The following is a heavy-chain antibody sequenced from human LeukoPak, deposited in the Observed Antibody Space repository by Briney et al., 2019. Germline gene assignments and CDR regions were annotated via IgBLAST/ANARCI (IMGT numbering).Heavy chain of an antibody. Sequence: SETLSLTCAVYGGSFSGYYWSWIRQPPGKGLEWIGEIYQSASTNSNPSLKSRVTISVDTSKNQFSLKLSSVTAADTAVYYCAREVSGSYISWGQGTLVTVSS. CDR2: IYQSAST. CDR1: GGSFSGYY. V-gene: IGHV4-34*01. D-gene: IGHD1-26*01. CDR3: AREVSGSYIS. J-gene: IGHJ5*02.